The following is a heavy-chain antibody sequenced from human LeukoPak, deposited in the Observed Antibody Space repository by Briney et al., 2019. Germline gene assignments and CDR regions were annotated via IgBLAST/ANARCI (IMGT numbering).Heavy chain of an antibody. V-gene: IGHV4-34*01. CDR2: INHSGST. CDR1: GGSFSGYY. CDR3: ARGRGYNSFDY. J-gene: IGHJ4*02. Sequence: PSETQSLTCAVYGGSFSGYYWSWIRQPPGKGLEWIGEINHSGSTNYNPSLKSRVTISVDTSKNQFSLKLSSVTAADTAVYYCARGRGYNSFDYWGQGTLVTVSS. D-gene: IGHD2/OR15-2a*01.